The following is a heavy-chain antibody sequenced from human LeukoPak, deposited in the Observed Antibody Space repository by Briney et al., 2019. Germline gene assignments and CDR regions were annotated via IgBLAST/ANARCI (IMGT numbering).Heavy chain of an antibody. CDR1: GYTFTSYG. CDR3: AGVPLIKAWWVRGVTKRGFDY. Sequence: GASVKVYCKASGYTFTSYGISWVRQAPGQGLEWMGWISAYNSNTNYAQKLQGRVTMTTDTSTSTAYMELRSLRSDDTAVYYCAGVPLIKAWWVRGVTKRGFDYWGQGTLVTVSS. D-gene: IGHD3-10*01. CDR2: ISAYNSNT. J-gene: IGHJ4*02. V-gene: IGHV1-18*01.